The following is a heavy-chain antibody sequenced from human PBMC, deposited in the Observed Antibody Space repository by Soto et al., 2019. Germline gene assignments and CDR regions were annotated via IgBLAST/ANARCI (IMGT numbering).Heavy chain of an antibody. CDR1: GFNFDDSA. CDR3: AKGRSSMIVVVMDY. CDR2: ITWNSGHI. J-gene: IGHJ4*02. Sequence: LRLSCVASGFNFDDSAMNWVRQVPGKGLEWVSGITWNSGHILYADSVEGRFTISRDNAKKSLYLELNSLRPEDTALYYCAKGRSSMIVVVMDYWGQGTPVTVSS. D-gene: IGHD3-22*01. V-gene: IGHV3-9*01.